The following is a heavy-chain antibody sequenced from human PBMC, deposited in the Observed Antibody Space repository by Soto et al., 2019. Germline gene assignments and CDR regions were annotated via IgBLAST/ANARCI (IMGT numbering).Heavy chain of an antibody. V-gene: IGHV3-73*01. CDR2: IRSKSNSYAT. J-gene: IGHJ5*02. D-gene: IGHD3-22*01. CDR1: GFTFSGSA. Sequence: LRLSCAASGFTFSGSAMHWVRQASGKGLEWVGRIRSKSNSYATAYAASVKGRFTISRDDSKDTAYLQMNSLKTEDTAVYYCTRDPRNYYDSIGSANWFDPWGQGTLVTVSS. CDR3: TRDPRNYYDSIGSANWFDP.